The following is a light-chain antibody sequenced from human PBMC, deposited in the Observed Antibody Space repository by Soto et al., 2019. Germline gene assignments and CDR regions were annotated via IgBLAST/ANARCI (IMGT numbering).Light chain of an antibody. CDR1: QSVSSY. J-gene: IGKJ1*01. Sequence: EILLTQSPATLSLSPGERATLFCRASQSVSSYLAWYQQKPGQAPRLLIYDASNRATGIPARFSGSGSGTDFSLTISSLEPEDFAVYYCQQRSDWPRTFGQGTKVDIK. V-gene: IGKV3-11*01. CDR2: DAS. CDR3: QQRSDWPRT.